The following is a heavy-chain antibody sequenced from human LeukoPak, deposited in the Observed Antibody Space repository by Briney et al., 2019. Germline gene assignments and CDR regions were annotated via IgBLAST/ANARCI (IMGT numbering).Heavy chain of an antibody. Sequence: SETLSLTCTVSGGSISSGDYYWSWIRQPPGKGLEWIGYIYYSGSTYYNPSLKSRVTISVDTSKNQFTLKLSSVTAADTAVYYCARDKRYNWNGFDYWGQGTLVTVSS. CDR1: GGSISSGDYY. CDR3: ARDKRYNWNGFDY. D-gene: IGHD1-1*01. V-gene: IGHV4-30-4*08. J-gene: IGHJ4*02. CDR2: IYYSGST.